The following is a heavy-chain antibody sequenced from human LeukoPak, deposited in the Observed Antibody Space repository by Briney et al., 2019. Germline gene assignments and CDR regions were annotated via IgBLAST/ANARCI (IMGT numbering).Heavy chain of an antibody. D-gene: IGHD3-22*01. J-gene: IGHJ4*02. V-gene: IGHV4-34*01. Sequence: PSETLSLTCAVYGGSFSGYYWSWIRQPPGKGLEWIGEINHSGSTNYNPSLKSRVTISVDTSKNQFSLKLSSVTAADTAVYYCARTYGTYDSSGFDYWGQGTLVTVSS. CDR2: INHSGST. CDR3: ARTYGTYDSSGFDY. CDR1: GGSFSGYY.